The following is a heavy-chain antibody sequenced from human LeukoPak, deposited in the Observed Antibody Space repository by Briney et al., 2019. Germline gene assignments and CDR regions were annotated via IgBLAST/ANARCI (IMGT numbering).Heavy chain of an antibody. D-gene: IGHD6-19*01. J-gene: IGHJ3*02. V-gene: IGHV4-4*02. CDR1: GGSISSSNW. CDR3: ARVPGHSSGWHHDRDAFDI. Sequence: PSETLSLTCAVSGGSISSSNWWSWVRQPPGKGLEWIGEIYHSGSTNYNPSLKSRVTISVDKSKNQFSLKLSSVTAADTAVYYCARVPGHSSGWHHDRDAFDIWGQGTMVTVSS. CDR2: IYHSGST.